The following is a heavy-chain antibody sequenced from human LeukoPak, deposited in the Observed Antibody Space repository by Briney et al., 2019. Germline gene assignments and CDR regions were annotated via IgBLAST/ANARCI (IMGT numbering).Heavy chain of an antibody. J-gene: IGHJ3*02. CDR1: GFSFSSYE. CDR2: ISSSGSTI. Sequence: GGSLRLSCAASGFSFSSYEMNWVRQAPGKGLEWVSYISSSGSTIYYADSVKGRFTISRDNAKNSLYLQMNSLRAEDTAVYYCARDGYSGYDDAFDIWGQGTMATVSS. D-gene: IGHD5-12*01. V-gene: IGHV3-48*03. CDR3: ARDGYSGYDDAFDI.